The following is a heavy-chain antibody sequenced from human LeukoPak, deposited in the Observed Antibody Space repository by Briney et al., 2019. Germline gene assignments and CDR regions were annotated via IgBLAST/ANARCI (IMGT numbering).Heavy chain of an antibody. Sequence: SVKVSCKASGGTFSSYAISWVRQAPGQGLEWMGGIIPIFGTANYAQKFQGRVTITADESTSTAYMDLSSLRSEDTAVYYCARGSTTYGSGSYYNVFDYWGQGTLVTVSS. CDR2: IIPIFGTA. J-gene: IGHJ4*02. CDR1: GGTFSSYA. V-gene: IGHV1-69*01. CDR3: ARGSTTYGSGSYYNVFDY. D-gene: IGHD3-10*01.